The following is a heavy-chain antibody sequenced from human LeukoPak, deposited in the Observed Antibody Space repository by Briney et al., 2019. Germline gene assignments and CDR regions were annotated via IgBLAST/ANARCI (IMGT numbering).Heavy chain of an antibody. D-gene: IGHD4-23*01. J-gene: IGHJ4*02. V-gene: IGHV4-39*01. CDR3: ASLYGGNPRVDY. CDR2: IYYSGST. Sequence: SETLSLTCTVSGGSISSSSYYWGWIRQPPGKGLEWIGSIYYSGSTYYNPSLKSRVTISVDTSKNQSSLKLSSVTAADTAVYYCASLYGGNPRVDYWGQGTLVTVSS. CDR1: GGSISSSSYY.